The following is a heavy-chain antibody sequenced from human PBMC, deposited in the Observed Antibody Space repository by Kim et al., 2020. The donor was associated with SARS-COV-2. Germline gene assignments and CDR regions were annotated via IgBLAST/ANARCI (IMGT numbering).Heavy chain of an antibody. CDR2: T. Sequence: TNYNPSRKGRVTISVDTSKNQFSLKLSSVTAAYTAVYYCAHDRRKQWLVTWGQGTLVTVSS. V-gene: IGHV4-59*01. CDR3: AHDRRKQWLVT. D-gene: IGHD6-19*01. J-gene: IGHJ5*02.